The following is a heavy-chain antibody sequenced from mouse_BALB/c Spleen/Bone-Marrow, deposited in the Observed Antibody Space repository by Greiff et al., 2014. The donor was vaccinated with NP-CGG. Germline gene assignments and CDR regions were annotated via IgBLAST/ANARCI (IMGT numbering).Heavy chain of an antibody. CDR3: ARSGSSSGYFDY. CDR2: ISSGSSTT. CDR1: GFTFSSFG. J-gene: IGHJ2*01. V-gene: IGHV5-17*02. Sequence: EVQLVESGGGLVQPGGSRKLSCAASGFTFSSFGMHWVRQAPEKGLEWVAYISSGSSTTYYADTVMGRFTISRDNPKNTLFLQMTSLRPEDTAMYYCARSGSSSGYFDYWGQGTTLTVSS. D-gene: IGHD1-1*01.